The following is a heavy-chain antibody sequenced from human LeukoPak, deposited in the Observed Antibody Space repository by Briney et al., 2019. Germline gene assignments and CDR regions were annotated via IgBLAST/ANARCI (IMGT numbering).Heavy chain of an antibody. J-gene: IGHJ4*02. CDR2: VHNVGST. CDR1: GVSTTNGIYY. CDR3: ARHAEYNSGWHFYLDH. V-gene: IGHV4-39*01. Sequence: SSETLSLTCTVSGVSTTNGIYYWAWIRQSPGKGLEWIGSVHNVGSTYYNLSLRSRVTMSIDTSKNQSSLRLNSVTAADTAVYYCARHAEYNSGWHFYLDHWGQGILVTVSS. D-gene: IGHD6-19*01.